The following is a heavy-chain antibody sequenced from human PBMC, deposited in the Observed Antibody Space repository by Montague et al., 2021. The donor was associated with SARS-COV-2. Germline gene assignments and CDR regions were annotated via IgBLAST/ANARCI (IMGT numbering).Heavy chain of an antibody. CDR2: IYDSGST. CDR1: GRSVRSYY. V-gene: IGHV4-59*02. Sequence: SETLSLTCIVSGRSVRSYYWSWIRQPPGKGLEWIGYIYDSGSTNXNPSLKSRVTISVDTSKNQFSLKLSSVTAADTAVYYCARENTVTTFGGPYYIDSWGQGTLATVSA. D-gene: IGHD4-17*01. J-gene: IGHJ4*02. CDR3: ARENTVTTFGGPYYIDS.